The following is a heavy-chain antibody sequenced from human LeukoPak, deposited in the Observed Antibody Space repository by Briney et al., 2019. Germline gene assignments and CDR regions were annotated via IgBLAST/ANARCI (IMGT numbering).Heavy chain of an antibody. J-gene: IGHJ4*02. CDR2: IYYSGST. D-gene: IGHD3-3*01. V-gene: IGHV4-39*02. CDR3: AREGVLRFLEWRYYFDY. Sequence: SETLSLTCTVSGDSISSSSYYWGWIRQPPGKGLELIGSIYYSGSTYYNPSLKSRVTISVDTSKNQFSLKLTSVTAADTAVYYCAREGVLRFLEWRYYFDYWGQGTLVTVSS. CDR1: GDSISSSSYY.